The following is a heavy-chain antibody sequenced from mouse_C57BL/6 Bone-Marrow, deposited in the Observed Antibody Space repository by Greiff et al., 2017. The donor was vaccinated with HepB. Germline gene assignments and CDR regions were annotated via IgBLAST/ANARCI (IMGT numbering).Heavy chain of an antibody. CDR2: IYPGSGST. CDR3: AREGGMVKCEY. V-gene: IGHV1-55*01. Sequence: VQLQQPGAELVKPGASVKMSCKASGYTFTSYWITWVKQRPGQGLEWIGDIYPGSGSTNYNEKFKSKATLTVDTSSRTAYMQLSSLTSEDSAVYYCAREGGMVKCEYWSQGTTLTVSS. CDR1: GYTFTSYW. J-gene: IGHJ2*01. D-gene: IGHD2-2*01.